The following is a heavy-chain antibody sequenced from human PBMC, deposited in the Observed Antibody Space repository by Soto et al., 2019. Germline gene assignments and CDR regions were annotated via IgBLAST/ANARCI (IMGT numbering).Heavy chain of an antibody. CDR2: FDPEDGET. D-gene: IGHD3-10*01. Sequence: ASVKVSCKVSGYTLTELSMHWVLQAPGKGLEWMGGFDPEDGETIYAQKFQGRVTMTEDTSTDTAYMELSSLRSEDTAVYYCATAYGPSGYYGMDVWGQGTTVTVSS. CDR1: GYTLTELS. J-gene: IGHJ6*02. V-gene: IGHV1-24*01. CDR3: ATAYGPSGYYGMDV.